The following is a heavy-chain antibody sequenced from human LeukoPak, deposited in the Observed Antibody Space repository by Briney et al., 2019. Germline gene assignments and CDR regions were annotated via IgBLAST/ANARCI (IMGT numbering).Heavy chain of an antibody. Sequence: PSETLSLTCAVYGVSFSGYYWSWIRQPPGKGLEWIGEINHSGSTNYNPSLKSRVTISVDKSKNQFSLKLSSVTAADTAVYYCAREGNGSGSYFSRAAIYYFDYWGQGTLVTVSS. CDR1: GVSFSGYY. D-gene: IGHD3-10*01. J-gene: IGHJ4*02. CDR3: AREGNGSGSYFSRAAIYYFDY. CDR2: INHSGST. V-gene: IGHV4-34*01.